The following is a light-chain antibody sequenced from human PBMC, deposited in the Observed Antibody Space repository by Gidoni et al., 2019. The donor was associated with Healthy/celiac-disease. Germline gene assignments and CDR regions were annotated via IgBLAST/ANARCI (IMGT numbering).Light chain of an antibody. CDR1: QSVSSN. CDR3: QQYNNWPF. J-gene: IGKJ4*01. CDR2: GAS. V-gene: IGKV3-15*01. Sequence: EIVMTHSPATLSVSPGERATLSCRASQSVSSNLAWYQQKPGQAPRLLIYGASTRATGIPARFSGSGSGTEFTLTISSLQSGDFAVYYCQQYNNWPFFGGGTKVEIK.